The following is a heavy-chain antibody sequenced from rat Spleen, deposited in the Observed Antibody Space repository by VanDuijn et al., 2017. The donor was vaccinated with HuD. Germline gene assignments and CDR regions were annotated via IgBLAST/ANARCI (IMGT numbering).Heavy chain of an antibody. CDR2: ITHVGGTT. CDR1: GFSFNIYW. CDR3: ARQGGFAY. Sequence: EVQLVESGGGLVQPGRSLKISCVASGFSFNIYWMTWISQAPGKGLEWVASITHVGGTTYYADSVKGRFTVSRDNAKSTLYLQMDSLRAEDTATYYCARQGGFAYWGQGTLVTVSS. V-gene: IGHV5-31*01. J-gene: IGHJ3*01.